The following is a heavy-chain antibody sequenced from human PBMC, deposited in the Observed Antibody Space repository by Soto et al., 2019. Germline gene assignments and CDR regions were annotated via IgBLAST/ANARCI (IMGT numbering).Heavy chain of an antibody. Sequence: SVKVSCKASGGTFSSYAISWVRQAPGQGLEWMGGIIPIFGTANYAQKFQGRVTITADKSTSSAYMELSSLRSEDTAVYYCARGTAMVSYYYYYGMDVWGQGTTVTVSS. V-gene: IGHV1-69*06. D-gene: IGHD5-18*01. CDR3: ARGTAMVSYYYYYGMDV. CDR1: GGTFSSYA. CDR2: IIPIFGTA. J-gene: IGHJ6*02.